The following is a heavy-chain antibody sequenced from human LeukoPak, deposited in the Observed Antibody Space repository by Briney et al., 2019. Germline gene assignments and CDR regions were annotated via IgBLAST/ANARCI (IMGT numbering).Heavy chain of an antibody. Sequence: SVKVSCKASGGTSSIYAISWVRQTPGQGLEWMGGVIPGLGTADYAPTFQGRVTVTTDESTTTAYMEVSGLRFDDTAVYYCARPHGDYDSSCYWGRGTLVTVSS. V-gene: IGHV1-69*05. CDR3: ARPHGDYDSSCY. D-gene: IGHD3-22*01. J-gene: IGHJ4*02. CDR2: VIPGLGTA. CDR1: GGTSSIYA.